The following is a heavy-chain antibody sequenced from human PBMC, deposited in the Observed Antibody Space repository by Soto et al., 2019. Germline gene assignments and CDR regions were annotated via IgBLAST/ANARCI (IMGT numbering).Heavy chain of an antibody. V-gene: IGHV4-34*01. D-gene: IGHD5-12*01. CDR1: GGSFSGYY. CDR2: INHSGST. Sequence: PSETLSLTCAVYGGSFSGYYWSWYRQHPGKGLEWIGEINHSGSTTCNPSLKICVTISVDTSKNQFSLKLSSVTAADTAVYYCARGRWLRSSFDYWGQGTLVTVS. J-gene: IGHJ4*02. CDR3: ARGRWLRSSFDY.